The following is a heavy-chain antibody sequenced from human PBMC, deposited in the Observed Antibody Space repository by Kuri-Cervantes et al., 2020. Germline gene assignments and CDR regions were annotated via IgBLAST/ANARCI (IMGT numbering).Heavy chain of an antibody. Sequence: GGSLRLSCAASGFTFSSYSMSWVRQAPGKGLEWVSSISSSSSYMYYADSVKGRFTISRDNAKNSLYLQMNSLRAEDTAVYYCARSIKTSYYDILTGYSRLGGYDYWGQGTLVTVSS. CDR2: ISSSSSYM. CDR1: GFTFSSYS. D-gene: IGHD3-9*01. J-gene: IGHJ4*02. CDR3: ARSIKTSYYDILTGYSRLGGYDY. V-gene: IGHV3-21*01.